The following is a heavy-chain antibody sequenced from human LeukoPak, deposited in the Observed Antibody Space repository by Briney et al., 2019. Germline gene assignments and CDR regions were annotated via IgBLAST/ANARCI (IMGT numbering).Heavy chain of an antibody. CDR2: IYHSGST. D-gene: IGHD6-6*01. CDR3: ERERSSSSDY. Sequence: PSETLSLTCAVSGYSISSGYYWGLIRQPPGKGLEWIGSIYHSGSTYYNPSLKSRVTISVDTSKNQFSLKLSSVTATDAAIYYCERERSSSSDYWGQGTLVTVSS. CDR1: GYSISSGYY. J-gene: IGHJ4*02. V-gene: IGHV4-38-2*02.